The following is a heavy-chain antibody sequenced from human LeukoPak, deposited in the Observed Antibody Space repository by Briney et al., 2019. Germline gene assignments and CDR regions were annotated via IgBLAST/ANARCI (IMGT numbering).Heavy chain of an antibody. CDR2: IYYSGST. CDR1: GGSISSGSYY. D-gene: IGHD3-10*01. CDR3: ASTYGSGSYGLDY. V-gene: IGHV4-61*10. J-gene: IGHJ4*02. Sequence: SQTLSLTCTVSGGSISSGSYYWSWIRQPAGKGLEWIGYIYYSGSTNYNPSLKSRVTISVDTSKNQFSLKLSSVTAADTAVYYCASTYGSGSYGLDYWGQGTLVTVSS.